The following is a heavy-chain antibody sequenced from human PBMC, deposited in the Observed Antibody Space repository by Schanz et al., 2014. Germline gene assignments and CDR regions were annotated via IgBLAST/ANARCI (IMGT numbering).Heavy chain of an antibody. CDR1: GFKFENYA. Sequence: EVQLVESGGGLVQPGRSLRLSCAASGFKFENYAMNWVRQAPGKGLEWVSSITDIGTYTYYADSVKGRFTISRDNAKNSLYLQMNSLRAEDTAVYYCAKDQRPYSSSSGFDYWGQGTLVTVSS. V-gene: IGHV3-21*01. CDR2: ITDIGTYT. D-gene: IGHD6-6*01. CDR3: AKDQRPYSSSSGFDY. J-gene: IGHJ4*02.